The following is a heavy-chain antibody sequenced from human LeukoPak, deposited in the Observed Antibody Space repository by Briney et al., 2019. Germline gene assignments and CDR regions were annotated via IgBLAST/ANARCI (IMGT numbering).Heavy chain of an antibody. D-gene: IGHD2-15*01. CDR2: ISGSGGST. CDR1: GSTFSSYA. Sequence: GGSLRLSCAASGSTFSSYAMSWVRQAPGRGLEWVSAISGSGGSTYYADSVKGRFTISRDNSKNTLYLQMNSLRAEDTAVYYCAKKGTYCSGGSCYGYYYYMDVWGKGTTVTVSS. J-gene: IGHJ6*03. V-gene: IGHV3-23*01. CDR3: AKKGTYCSGGSCYGYYYYMDV.